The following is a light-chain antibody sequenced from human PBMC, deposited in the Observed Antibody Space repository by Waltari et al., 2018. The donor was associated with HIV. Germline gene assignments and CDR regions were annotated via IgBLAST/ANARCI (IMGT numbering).Light chain of an antibody. V-gene: IGKV4-1*01. J-gene: IGKJ4*01. CDR3: QQYYTTPLT. CDR2: WAF. Sequence: DIVMTQSPESLPVSLGERASINCKSRQSFLYTSNNKNFLAWYQQKPGTPPKLLIYWAFTRESGVPDRFSGSGSGTDFTLTISGLQADDVAIYYCQQYYTTPLTFGGGTKVEI. CDR1: QSFLYTSNNKNF.